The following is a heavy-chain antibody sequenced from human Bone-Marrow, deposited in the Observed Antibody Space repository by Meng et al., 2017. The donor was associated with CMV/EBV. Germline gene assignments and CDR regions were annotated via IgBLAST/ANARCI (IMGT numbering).Heavy chain of an antibody. CDR2: IYYSGTT. Sequence: SETLSLTCTVSGDSIRRSTYYWGWIRQPPGKGLEWIGSIYYSGTTYYNPSLKRGVSLSVDTSKNQLSLKVTSVTAADTAVYYCARDLRNRPNRFDPWGQGILVTVSS. CDR1: GDSIRRSTYY. D-gene: IGHD5/OR15-5a*01. CDR3: ARDLRNRPNRFDP. J-gene: IGHJ5*02. V-gene: IGHV4-39*07.